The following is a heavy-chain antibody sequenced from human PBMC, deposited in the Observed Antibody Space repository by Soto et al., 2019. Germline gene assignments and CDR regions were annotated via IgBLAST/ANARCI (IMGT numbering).Heavy chain of an antibody. Sequence: QVQLQQWGAGLLKPSETLSLTCAVYGGSFSGYYWSWIRQPPGKGLEWIGEINHSGSTNYNPSLKSRVTISVDTSKNQFSLKLSSVTAADTAVYYCAPVGGYYYYYGMDVWGQGTTVTVSS. D-gene: IGHD3-16*01. J-gene: IGHJ6*02. CDR3: APVGGYYYYYGMDV. CDR1: GGSFSGYY. V-gene: IGHV4-34*01. CDR2: INHSGST.